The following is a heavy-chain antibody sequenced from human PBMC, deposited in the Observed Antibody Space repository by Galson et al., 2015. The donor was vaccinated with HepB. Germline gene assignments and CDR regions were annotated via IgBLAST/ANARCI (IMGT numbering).Heavy chain of an antibody. CDR1: GFTFSIYA. D-gene: IGHD1-26*01. J-gene: IGHJ6*02. V-gene: IGHV3-30-3*01. CDR2: IPYDGSSQ. CDR3: AKDGILGTTTQSKGMDV. Sequence: SLRLSCAASGFTFSIYAMHWVRQAPGKGLEWVAIIPYDGSSQYYADSVRGRFTISRDNSKNTLYLQMDSLRPEDTAVYYCAKDGILGTTTQSKGMDVWGQGITVTVSS.